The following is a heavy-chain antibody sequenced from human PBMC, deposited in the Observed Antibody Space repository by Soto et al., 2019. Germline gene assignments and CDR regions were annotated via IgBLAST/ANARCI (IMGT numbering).Heavy chain of an antibody. CDR3: ARRIQTGRFGY. V-gene: IGHV4-59*08. Sequence: QVQLQESGPGLVKPSETLSLTCTVSGCSISIYYWSWIRQPPGKGLEWIGYIRYSGSTNYNPSLESRVTISVDTSKNQFSLKLSSVTAADTAVYYCARRIQTGRFGYWGQGTLVTVSS. J-gene: IGHJ4*02. CDR2: IRYSGST. CDR1: GCSISIYY.